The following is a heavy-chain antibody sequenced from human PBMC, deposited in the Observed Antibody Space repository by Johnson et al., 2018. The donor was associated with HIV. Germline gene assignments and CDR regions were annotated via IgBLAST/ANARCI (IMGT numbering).Heavy chain of an antibody. CDR3: ARPGGDYSAFDI. CDR1: GFTFSSYA. D-gene: IGHD4-17*01. V-gene: IGHV3-30-3*01. CDR2: ISYDGSNK. J-gene: IGHJ3*02. Sequence: QVQLVESGGGVVQPGRSLRLSCAASGFTFSSYAMHWVRQAPGKGLEWVAVISYDGSNKYYEDSVQGRFTISRDNSKNTLYLQMNSLRAEDTAVYYCARPGGDYSAFDIWGQGTMVTVSS.